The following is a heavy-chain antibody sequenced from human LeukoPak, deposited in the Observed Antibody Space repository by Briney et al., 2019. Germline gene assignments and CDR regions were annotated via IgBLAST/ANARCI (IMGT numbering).Heavy chain of an antibody. CDR1: GFTFSSYG. CDR3: AKDRYSSGWYGSDY. Sequence: PGRSLRLSCAASGFTFSSYGMHWVRQAPGKGLEWVAVIWYDGSNKYYADSVKGRFTISRGNSKNTLYLQMNSLRAEDTAVYYCAKDRYSSGWYGSDYWGQGTLVTVSS. J-gene: IGHJ4*02. D-gene: IGHD6-19*01. V-gene: IGHV3-33*06. CDR2: IWYDGSNK.